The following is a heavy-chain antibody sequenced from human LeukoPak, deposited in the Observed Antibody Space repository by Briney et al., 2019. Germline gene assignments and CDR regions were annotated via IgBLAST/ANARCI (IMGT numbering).Heavy chain of an antibody. CDR1: GFTFSDYS. D-gene: IGHD5-24*01. J-gene: IGHJ4*02. V-gene: IGHV3-48*01. Sequence: GGSLRLSCAASGFTFSDYSMNWVRQAPGKGLEWIPYIGIDSVNTNYADSVKGRFTISGDKAKNSLYLQMNSLRVEDTAVYYCARDYKYAFDNWGQGTLVTVSS. CDR2: IGIDSVNT. CDR3: ARDYKYAFDN.